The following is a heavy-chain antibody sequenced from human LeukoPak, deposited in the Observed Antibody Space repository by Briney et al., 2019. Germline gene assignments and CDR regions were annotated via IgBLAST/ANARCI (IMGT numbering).Heavy chain of an antibody. CDR1: GGTFSSYA. V-gene: IGHV1-69*06. D-gene: IGHD6-13*01. CDR3: ASSEVGGSSSWYAGYYYYYYMDV. CDR2: IIPIFGTA. J-gene: IGHJ6*03. Sequence: SVKVSCKASGGTFSSYAISWVRQAPGQGLEWMGGIIPIFGTANYAQKFQGRVTITADKSTSTAYMELSSLRSEDTAVYYCASSEVGGSSSWYAGYYYYYYMDVWGKGTTVTVSS.